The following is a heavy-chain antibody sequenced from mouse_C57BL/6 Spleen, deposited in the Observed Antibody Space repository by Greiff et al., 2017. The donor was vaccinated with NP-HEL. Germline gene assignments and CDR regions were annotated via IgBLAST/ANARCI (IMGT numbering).Heavy chain of an antibody. CDR2: IDPSDSYT. CDR3: ARGGSGYTGTEFDY. Sequence: QVQLQQPGAELVKPGASVKLSCKASGYTFTGYWMQWVKQRPGQGLEWIGEIDPSDSYTNYNQKFKGKATLTVDTSSSTAYMQLSSLTSEDSAVYYCARGGSGYTGTEFDYWGKGTTLTVSS. V-gene: IGHV1-50*01. CDR1: GYTFTGYW. J-gene: IGHJ2*01. D-gene: IGHD4-1*01.